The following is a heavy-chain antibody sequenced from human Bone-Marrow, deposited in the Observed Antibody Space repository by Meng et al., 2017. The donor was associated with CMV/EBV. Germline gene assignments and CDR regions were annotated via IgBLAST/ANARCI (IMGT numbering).Heavy chain of an antibody. CDR3: ARQVRLLGREI. CDR1: GGSVSSSPYY. J-gene: IGHJ3*02. V-gene: IGHV4-39*07. D-gene: IGHD5-12*01. Sequence: GSLRLSCNVSGGSVSSSPYYWGWIRQPPGKGLEWIGNIHYTGSTYYNPSLKSRVTISLDTSNNRFSLKVTSVTAADTAVYYCARQVRLLGREIWDQGTMVTVSS. CDR2: IHYTGST.